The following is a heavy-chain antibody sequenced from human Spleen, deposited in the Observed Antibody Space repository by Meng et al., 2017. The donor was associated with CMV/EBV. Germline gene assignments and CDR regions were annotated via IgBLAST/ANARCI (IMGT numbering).Heavy chain of an antibody. Sequence: ASVKVSCKTSGYTFTDYYVHWVRQAPGQGLEWMGWINPNSGATNYAQRFEGRVIMTRDTSITTAYMEVRRLRSDDTAVYFCARGPLGWGQGTLVTVSS. CDR1: GYTFTDYY. V-gene: IGHV1-2*02. D-gene: IGHD7-27*01. J-gene: IGHJ4*02. CDR2: INPNSGAT. CDR3: ARGPLG.